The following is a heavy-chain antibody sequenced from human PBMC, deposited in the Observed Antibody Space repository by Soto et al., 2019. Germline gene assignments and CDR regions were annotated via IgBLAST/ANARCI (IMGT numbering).Heavy chain of an antibody. CDR2: INAGNGNT. J-gene: IGHJ6*02. CDR1: GCTFTSYA. D-gene: IGHD3-22*01. CDR3: ARLKSTGYSDTGGYYYYYGMDV. V-gene: IGHV1-3*01. Sequence: ASVKVSCKASGCTFTSYAMHWVRQAPGQRLEWMGWINAGNGNTKYSQKFQGRVTITRDTSASTAYMELSSVTAADTAVYYCARLKSTGYSDTGGYYYYYGMDVWGQGTTVTVSS.